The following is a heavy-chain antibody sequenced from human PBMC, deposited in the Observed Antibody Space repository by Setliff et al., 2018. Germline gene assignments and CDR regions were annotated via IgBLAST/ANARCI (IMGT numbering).Heavy chain of an antibody. V-gene: IGHV4-59*01. J-gene: IGHJ6*03. Sequence: PSETLSLTCNVSGGSISSYSWSWIRQAPGKGLEWIGYLYYSGNTNYNPSLKSRVTISGDTSQNYFSLKLTSETEADTAVYYCARGPPGYYYYMNVWGQGTTVTVSS. CDR2: LYYSGNT. CDR1: GGSISSYS. CDR3: ARGPPGYYYYMNV.